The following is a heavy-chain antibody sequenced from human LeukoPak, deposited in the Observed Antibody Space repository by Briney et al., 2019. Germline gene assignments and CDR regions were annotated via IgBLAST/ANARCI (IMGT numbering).Heavy chain of an antibody. CDR3: ARVHSYYYYMDV. CDR1: GFTFSSYW. J-gene: IGHJ6*03. V-gene: IGHV3-74*01. CDR2: INSDGSST. Sequence: GGSLRLSCAASGFTFSSYWMHWVRQAPGKGLVWVSRINSDGSSTSYADSVKGRFTISRDNAKNTLYLQMNSLRAEDTAVYYCARVHSYYYYMDVWGKGTTVTVSS.